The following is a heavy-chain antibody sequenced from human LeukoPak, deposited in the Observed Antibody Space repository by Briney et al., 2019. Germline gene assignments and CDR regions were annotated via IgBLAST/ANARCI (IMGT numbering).Heavy chain of an antibody. CDR2: IYYGGST. CDR1: GGSIISYY. CDR3: AREDRDYSSGWYDY. Sequence: SSETLSLTCTVSGGSIISYYWSWIRQPPGKGLEWIGYIYYGGSTNYNPSLKSRVTISVDTSKNQFSLKLSSVTAADTAVYYCAREDRDYSSGWYDYWGQGTLVTVSS. V-gene: IGHV4-59*01. J-gene: IGHJ4*02. D-gene: IGHD6-19*01.